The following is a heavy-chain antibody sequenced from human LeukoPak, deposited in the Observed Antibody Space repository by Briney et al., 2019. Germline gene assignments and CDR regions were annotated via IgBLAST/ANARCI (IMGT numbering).Heavy chain of an antibody. CDR2: IKSRTDGGTT. CDR3: ARDIPRWLAPDY. V-gene: IGHV3-15*01. CDR1: GFTFSNAW. J-gene: IGHJ4*02. Sequence: GGSLRLSCAASGFTFSNAWMSWVRQAPGKGLEWVGRIKSRTDGGTTDYAAPVKGRFTISRDDSKNTLYLQMNSLRAEDTAVYYCARDIPRWLAPDYWGQGTLVTVSS. D-gene: IGHD6-19*01.